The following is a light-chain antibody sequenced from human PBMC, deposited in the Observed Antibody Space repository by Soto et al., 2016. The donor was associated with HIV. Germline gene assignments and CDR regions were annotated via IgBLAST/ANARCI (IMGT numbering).Light chain of an antibody. Sequence: DIQMTQFPSTLSASIGDRVTITCRASQSVSVWLAWYQQKPGKAPHNLLIFKTSTLEIGVPSRFSGSGSGTDFTLTLSSVQPDDVGTYYCQQYNSVPWTFGQGTKLEMK. CDR2: KTS. CDR3: QQYNSVPWT. J-gene: IGKJ1*01. V-gene: IGKV1-5*03. CDR1: QSVSVW.